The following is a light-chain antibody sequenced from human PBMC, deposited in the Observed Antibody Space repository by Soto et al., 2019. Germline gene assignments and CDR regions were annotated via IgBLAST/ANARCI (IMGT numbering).Light chain of an antibody. CDR2: DAS. J-gene: IGKJ4*02. CDR1: QDISNY. CDR3: EQYDTLPLT. Sequence: DIQMTQYPSSLSASVGDRVTITCQASQDISNYLNWFQQKPGKAPKLLIYDASNLETGVPARFSGSGSGTDFTFTISSLQPEDIATYFCEQYDTLPLTFGGGTKVDI. V-gene: IGKV1-33*01.